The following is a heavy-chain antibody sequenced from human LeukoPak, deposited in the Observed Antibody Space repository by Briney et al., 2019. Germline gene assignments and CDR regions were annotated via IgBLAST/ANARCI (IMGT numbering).Heavy chain of an antibody. CDR3: ARYGASDYDFWSGSGNLYYMDV. Sequence: GGSLRLSRAASGFTFSSYWMSWVRQAPGKGLEWVANIKQDGSEKYYVDSVKGRFTISRDNAKNSLYLQMNSLRAEDTAVYYCARYGASDYDFWSGSGNLYYMDVWGKGTTVTVSS. CDR1: GFTFSSYW. V-gene: IGHV3-7*01. CDR2: IKQDGSEK. J-gene: IGHJ6*03. D-gene: IGHD3-3*01.